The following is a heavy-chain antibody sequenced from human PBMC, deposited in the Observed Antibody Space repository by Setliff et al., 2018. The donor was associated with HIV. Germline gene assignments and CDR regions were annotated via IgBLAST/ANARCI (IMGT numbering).Heavy chain of an antibody. J-gene: IGHJ5*02. V-gene: IGHV4-34*01. CDR3: ASRVYYYDSSGYLREEGFDP. CDR1: VGSFSDHY. D-gene: IGHD3-22*01. Sequence: PSETLSLTCAVYVGSFSDHYWSWIRQPPGKRLEWIGEVNHSGGTYYNPSLKSRVTISVDTSKNQFSLRLSSVTAADAAVYYCASRVYYYDSSGYLREEGFDPWGQGTLVTVSS. CDR2: VNHSGGT.